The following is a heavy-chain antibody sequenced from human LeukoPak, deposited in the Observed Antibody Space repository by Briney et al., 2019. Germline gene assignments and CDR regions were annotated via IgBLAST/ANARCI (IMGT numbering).Heavy chain of an antibody. CDR3: ARGYCSGGSCYSLRYYYYMDV. Sequence: ASVKVSCKASGGTFSGYAISWVRQAPGQGLEWMGGIIPIFGTANYAQKFQGRVTITADKSTSTAYMELSSLRSEDTAVYYCARGYCSGGSCYSLRYYYYMDVWGKGTTVTVSS. D-gene: IGHD2-15*01. CDR1: GGTFSGYA. CDR2: IIPIFGTA. V-gene: IGHV1-69*06. J-gene: IGHJ6*03.